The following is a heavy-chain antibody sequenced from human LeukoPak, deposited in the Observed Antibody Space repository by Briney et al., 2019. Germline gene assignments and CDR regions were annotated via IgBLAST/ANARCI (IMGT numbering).Heavy chain of an antibody. CDR3: ARELAVTTKGFDY. J-gene: IGHJ4*02. D-gene: IGHD4-11*01. Sequence: ASVKVSCKASGYTFISYYIHWVRQAPGQGLEWMGIINPSGGTTSYAQKFQGRVTMTRDTSTNTVYMELISLRSEDTAVYYCARELAVTTKGFDYWGQGTLVTVSS. CDR2: INPSGGTT. V-gene: IGHV1-46*01. CDR1: GYTFISYY.